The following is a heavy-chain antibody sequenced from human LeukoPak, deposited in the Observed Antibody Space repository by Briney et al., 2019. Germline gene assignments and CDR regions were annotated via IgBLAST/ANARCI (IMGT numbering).Heavy chain of an antibody. J-gene: IGHJ4*02. V-gene: IGHV1-3*01. CDR1: GYVFTTYG. CDR2: IKAGNGDT. Sequence: ASVKVSCKASGYVFTTYGVHWVRQAPGQGPEWMGWIKAGNGDTKYSQNFKDRITITRDTSESTVYMELSSLTAEDTALYYCARDDCGDTCYPGGYWGQGTLVTVSS. D-gene: IGHD2-21*01. CDR3: ARDDCGDTCYPGGY.